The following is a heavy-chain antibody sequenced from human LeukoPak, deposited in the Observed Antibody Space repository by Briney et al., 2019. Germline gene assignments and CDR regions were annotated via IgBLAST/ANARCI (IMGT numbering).Heavy chain of an antibody. J-gene: IGHJ4*02. CDR1: GFTFSSYW. D-gene: IGHD1-1*01. Sequence: KPVGSLRLSCTASGFTFSSYWMHWVRQAPGKGLEWFSQIKTDGSNADYADSVKGRFTISRDNAKDTLYLQMNSLRPEDTAVYYCARGSWYSFDYWGQGTLVTVSS. V-gene: IGHV3-74*01. CDR3: ARGSWYSFDY. CDR2: IKTDGSNA.